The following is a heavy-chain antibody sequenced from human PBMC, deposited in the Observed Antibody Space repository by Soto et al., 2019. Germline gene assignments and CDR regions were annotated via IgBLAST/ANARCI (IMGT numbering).Heavy chain of an antibody. CDR2: IKSDGANK. V-gene: IGHV3-30*18. Sequence: QVKLVESGGGVVQPGRSLRLSCAASGFAFRSYGMHWVRQAPGKGLEWVAVIKSDGANKNYIDSVNGRFTISSDNSKNTLFLHITNLRPEDTAVYYCAKPSSSLEWTPFDPWGHGTLVTVSS. CDR1: GFAFRSYG. J-gene: IGHJ5*02. CDR3: AKPSSSLEWTPFDP. D-gene: IGHD3-3*01.